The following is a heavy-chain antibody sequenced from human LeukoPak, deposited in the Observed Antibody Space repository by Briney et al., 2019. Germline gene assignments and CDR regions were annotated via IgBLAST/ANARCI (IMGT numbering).Heavy chain of an antibody. Sequence: SVTVSCKASGGTFSSYAISWVRQAPGQGLEWMGGIIPIFGTANYAQKFQGRVTITADESTSTAYMELSSLRSEDTAVYYCAVSGYGDYGDYWGQGTLVTVSS. J-gene: IGHJ4*02. D-gene: IGHD4-17*01. CDR2: IIPIFGTA. V-gene: IGHV1-69*01. CDR3: AVSGYGDYGDY. CDR1: GGTFSSYA.